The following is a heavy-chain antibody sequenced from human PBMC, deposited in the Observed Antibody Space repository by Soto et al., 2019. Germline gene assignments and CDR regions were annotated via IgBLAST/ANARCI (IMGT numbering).Heavy chain of an antibody. J-gene: IGHJ4*02. CDR3: ASHPPRDY. CDR2: ISSSSTFI. CDR1: GFTFSTYS. V-gene: IGHV3-21*01. Sequence: GGSLRLSCAASGFTFSTYSMNWVRQAPGKGLEWVSSISSSSTFIYYADSVKGRFTISRDNAKNSLYLQMNSLRAEDTAVYYCASHPPRDYWGQGTLVNVSS.